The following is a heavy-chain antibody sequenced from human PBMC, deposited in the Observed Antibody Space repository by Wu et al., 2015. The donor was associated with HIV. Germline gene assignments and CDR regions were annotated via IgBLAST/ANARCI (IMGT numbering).Heavy chain of an antibody. V-gene: IGHV1-2*02. D-gene: IGHD3-22*01. CDR2: INPNSGGT. Sequence: QVQLVQSGADVKKPGASVKVSCKASRYTFTGYYIHWVRQAPGQGLEWMGWINPNSGGTNYAQKFQGRVTMTIDTSISTAYMELSRLTSDDSAVYYCARDRYYDSSGSFDYVGPGNAGHRLL. J-gene: IGHJ4*02. CDR3: ARDRYYDSSGSFDY. CDR1: RYTFTGYY.